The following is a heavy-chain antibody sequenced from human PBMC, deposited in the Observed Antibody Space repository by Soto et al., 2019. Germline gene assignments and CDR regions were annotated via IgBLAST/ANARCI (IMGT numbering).Heavy chain of an antibody. CDR3: ARDTAMDYYYYSMDV. CDR2: IWYDGSNK. V-gene: IGHV3-33*01. D-gene: IGHD5-18*01. CDR1: GFTFSSYG. J-gene: IGHJ6*02. Sequence: QVQLVESGGGVVQPGRSLRLSCAASGFTFSSYGMHWVRQAPGKGLEWVAVIWYDGSNKYYADSVKGRFTISRDNSKNTLYLQMKSLRAEDTAVYYCARDTAMDYYYYSMDVWGQGTTVTVSS.